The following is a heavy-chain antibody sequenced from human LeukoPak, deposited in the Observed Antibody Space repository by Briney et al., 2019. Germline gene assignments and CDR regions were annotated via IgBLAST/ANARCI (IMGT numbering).Heavy chain of an antibody. Sequence: GGSLRLSCAASGFTFSSYAMSWVRQAPGEGLEWVSAISGSGGSTYYADSVKGRFTISRDNSKNTLYLQMNSLRAEDTAVYYCAKSRDSSGWYRSGYFDYWGQGTLVTVSS. V-gene: IGHV3-23*01. J-gene: IGHJ4*02. CDR3: AKSRDSSGWYRSGYFDY. D-gene: IGHD6-19*01. CDR2: ISGSGGST. CDR1: GFTFSSYA.